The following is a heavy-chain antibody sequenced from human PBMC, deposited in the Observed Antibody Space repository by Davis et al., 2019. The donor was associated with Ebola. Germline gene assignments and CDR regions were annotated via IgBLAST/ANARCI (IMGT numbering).Heavy chain of an antibody. V-gene: IGHV3-21*01. J-gene: IGHJ4*02. D-gene: IGHD2-2*02. CDR1: GFTFASYA. Sequence: GESLKISCAASGFTFASYAMTWVRQAPGKGLEWVSTISSKSIFMYYADSVKGRFTISRDNAKNSLYLQMNSLRAEDTAVYYCALGYCSTTSCYTVDWGQGTLVTVSS. CDR2: ISSKSIFM. CDR3: ALGYCSTTSCYTVD.